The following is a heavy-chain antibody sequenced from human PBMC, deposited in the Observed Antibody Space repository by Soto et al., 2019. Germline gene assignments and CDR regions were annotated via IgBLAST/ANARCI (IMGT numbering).Heavy chain of an antibody. CDR1: DFSLASGKVG. CDR3: ARILFGRSVAGGYFYMDV. J-gene: IGHJ6*03. Sequence: TLKESGPVLVKPTETLTLTCTVSDFSLASGKVGVTWIRQPPGKALEWLAHIFSNVEKSYRTSLKDRLTISEDTSKSQVVLSMTNVDPADTATYYCARILFGRSVAGGYFYMDVWGKGTTVTVSS. D-gene: IGHD6-19*01. V-gene: IGHV2-26*01. CDR2: IFSNVEK.